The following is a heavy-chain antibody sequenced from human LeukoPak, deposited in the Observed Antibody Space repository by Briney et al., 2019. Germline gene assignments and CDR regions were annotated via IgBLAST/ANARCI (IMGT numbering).Heavy chain of an antibody. Sequence: GASVKVSCKASGYTFTSYAVVWVRQAPGQGLDRIGWINTNTGNPTYAQGFTGRFVFSLDTSVSTAYPQINSLKAEDTAVYYCARAVASGYGSDYWGQGTLVTASS. D-gene: IGHD3-10*01. CDR2: INTNTGNP. CDR1: GYTFTSYA. J-gene: IGHJ4*02. CDR3: ARAVASGYGSDY. V-gene: IGHV7-4-1*02.